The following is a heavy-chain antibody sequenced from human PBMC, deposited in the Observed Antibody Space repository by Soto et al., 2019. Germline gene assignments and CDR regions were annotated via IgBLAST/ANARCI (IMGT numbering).Heavy chain of an antibody. CDR3: ARPTSGWYGLPNYYFDY. V-gene: IGHV1-2*02. D-gene: IGHD6-19*01. J-gene: IGHJ4*02. CDR2: INPNSGGT. Sequence: ASVKVSCKASGYTFTGYYMHWVRQAPGQGLEWMGWINPNSGGTNYAQKFQGRVTMTRDTSISTAYMELSRLRSDDTAVYYCARPTSGWYGLPNYYFDYWGQGTLVTVSS. CDR1: GYTFTGYY.